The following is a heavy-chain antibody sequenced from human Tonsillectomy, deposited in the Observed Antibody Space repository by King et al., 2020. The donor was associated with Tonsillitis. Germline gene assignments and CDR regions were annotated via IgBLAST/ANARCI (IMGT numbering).Heavy chain of an antibody. CDR2: IIPILGIA. V-gene: IGHV1-69*09. D-gene: IGHD5-18*01. Sequence: VQLGQSGAEVKKPGSSVKVSCKAPVGTFSSYAISWVRQAPGQGREWMGRIIPILGIANSAQKFQGRVTITADKSTSTAYMELSSLRSEDTAVYYCANQDGRRGYSYGDGADYRGQGTLVTVSS. CDR1: VGTFSSYA. CDR3: ANQDGRRGYSYGDGADY. J-gene: IGHJ4*02.